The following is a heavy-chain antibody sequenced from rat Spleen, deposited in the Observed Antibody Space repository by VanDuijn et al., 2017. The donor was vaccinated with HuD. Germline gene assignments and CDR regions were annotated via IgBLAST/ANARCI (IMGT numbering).Heavy chain of an antibody. V-gene: IGHV3-1*01. D-gene: IGHD1-2*01. Sequence: EVQLQESGPGLVKPSQSLSLTCSVTGYSITSNYWGWIRKFPGNKMEWIGHISYSGSTSYNPSLKSRISITRDTSKNQFFLQLNSVTTEDTATYYCARHRIYYSSYVYAFDYWGQGVMVTVSS. J-gene: IGHJ2*01. CDR1: GYSITSNY. CDR2: ISYSGST. CDR3: ARHRIYYSSYVYAFDY.